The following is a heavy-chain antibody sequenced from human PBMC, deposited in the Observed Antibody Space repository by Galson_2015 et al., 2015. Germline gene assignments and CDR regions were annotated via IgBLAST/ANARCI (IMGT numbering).Heavy chain of an antibody. V-gene: IGHV4-31*03. CDR1: GGSISSGGYY. Sequence: TLSLTCTVSGGSISSGGYYWSWIRQHPGKGLEWIGYIYYSGSTYYNPSLKSRVTISVDTSKNQFSLKLSSVTAADTAVYYCARIIFGGVIALFDYWGQGTLVTVSS. D-gene: IGHD3-16*02. CDR3: ARIIFGGVIALFDY. CDR2: IYYSGST. J-gene: IGHJ4*02.